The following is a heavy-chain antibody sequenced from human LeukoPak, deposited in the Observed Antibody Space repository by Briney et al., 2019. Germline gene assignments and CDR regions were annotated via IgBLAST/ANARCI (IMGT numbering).Heavy chain of an antibody. V-gene: IGHV3-53*01. CDR3: ARDRAGRFDY. Sequence: GGSLRLSCAVSGFTVSDNYMSWVRQAPGKGLEWVSLIYSGGTIYYADSVKGRFTISRDNAKNSLYLQMNSLRAEDTAMYYCARDRAGRFDYWGQGTLVTVSS. CDR2: IYSGGTI. J-gene: IGHJ4*02. CDR1: GFTVSDNY. D-gene: IGHD3-10*01.